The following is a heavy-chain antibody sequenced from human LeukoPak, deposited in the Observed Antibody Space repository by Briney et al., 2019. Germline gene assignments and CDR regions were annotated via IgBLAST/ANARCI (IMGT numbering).Heavy chain of an antibody. CDR2: IYYSGST. D-gene: IGHD5-24*01. CDR3: ARDGRDGYNSRGRRFDY. V-gene: IGHV4-59*01. Sequence: SETLSLTCTVSGGSISSYYWSWIRQPPGKGLEWIGYIYYSGSTNYNPSLKSRVTISVDTSKNQFSLKLSSVTAADTAVYYCARDGRDGYNSRGRRFDYWGQGTLVTVSS. J-gene: IGHJ4*02. CDR1: GGSISSYY.